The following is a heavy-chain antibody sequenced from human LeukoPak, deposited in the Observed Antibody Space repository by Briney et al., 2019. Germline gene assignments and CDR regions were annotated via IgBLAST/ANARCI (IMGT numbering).Heavy chain of an antibody. V-gene: IGHV1-69*05. Sequence: ASVKVSCKASGGTFSSYAISWVRQAPGQGLEWMGGIIPIFGAANYAQKFQGRVTITTDESTSTAYMELSSLRSEDTAVYYCATVQYQLLWDYWGQGTLVTVSS. CDR3: ATVQYQLLWDY. CDR2: IIPIFGAA. J-gene: IGHJ4*02. CDR1: GGTFSSYA. D-gene: IGHD2-2*01.